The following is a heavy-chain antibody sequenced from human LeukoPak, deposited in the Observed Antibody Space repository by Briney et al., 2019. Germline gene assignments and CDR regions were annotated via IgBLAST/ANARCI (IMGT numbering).Heavy chain of an antibody. V-gene: IGHV3-21*01. J-gene: IGHJ4*02. CDR1: GFTFSNYA. Sequence: PGGSLRLSCAASGFTFSNYAMSWVRQAPGKGLEWVSSISSSSSYIYYADSVKGRFTISRDNAKNSLYLQMNSLRAEDTAVYYCARRAGGYSHPYDYWGQGTLVTVSS. CDR3: ARRAGGYSHPYDY. D-gene: IGHD4-23*01. CDR2: ISSSSSYI.